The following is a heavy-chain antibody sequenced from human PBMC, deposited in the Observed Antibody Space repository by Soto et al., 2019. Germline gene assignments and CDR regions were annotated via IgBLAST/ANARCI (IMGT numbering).Heavy chain of an antibody. Sequence: NPSETLSLTCTVSGGSISSYYWSWIRQPPGKGLEWIGYIYYSGSTNYNPSLKSRVTISVDTYKNQFSLKQSSVTAADTASYYCARVERCCSSSSGYPEYGSPAFDSWGQGTLVTVSS. V-gene: IGHV4-59*01. CDR3: ARVERCCSSSSGYPEYGSPAFDS. CDR2: IYYSGST. D-gene: IGHD2-2*01. J-gene: IGHJ4*02. CDR1: GGSISSYY.